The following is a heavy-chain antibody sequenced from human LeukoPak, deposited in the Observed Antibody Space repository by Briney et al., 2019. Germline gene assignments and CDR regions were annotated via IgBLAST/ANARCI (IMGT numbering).Heavy chain of an antibody. CDR1: GYSFTNFW. CDR2: IDPGDSDT. D-gene: IGHD2-2*02. J-gene: IGHJ4*02. Sequence: GESLKISCKGSGYSFTNFWIAWVRQMPGKGLEWMGIIDPGDSDTRNGPSFQGQVTISADKSISTAYLQWSSLKASDTAMYYCARRSTCSSTSCYIFDYWGQGTLVTVSS. CDR3: ARRSTCSSTSCYIFDY. V-gene: IGHV5-51*01.